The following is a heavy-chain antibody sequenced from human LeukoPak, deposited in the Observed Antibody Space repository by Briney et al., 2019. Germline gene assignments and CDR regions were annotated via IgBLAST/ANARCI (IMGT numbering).Heavy chain of an antibody. CDR2: IGIWGSTI. CDR3: ARDRGNSIVGSDFDS. J-gene: IGHJ4*02. V-gene: IGHV3-48*01. Sequence: PGRSLRLSCAASGFTFDDYAMHWVRQAPGKGLEWVSFIGIWGSTIYYADSVKGRFTISRDNAKNSVYLQMNSLRAEDTAVYYCARDRGNSIVGSDFDSWGQGTLVTVSS. CDR1: GFTFDDYA. D-gene: IGHD1-26*01.